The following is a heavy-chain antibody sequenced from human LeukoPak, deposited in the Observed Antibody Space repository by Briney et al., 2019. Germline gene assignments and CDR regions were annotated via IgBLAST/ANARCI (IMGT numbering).Heavy chain of an antibody. V-gene: IGHV4-59*08. D-gene: IGHD6-13*01. CDR2: IYYSGST. Sequence: PSETLSLTCTVSGGSISSYYWSWIRQPTGKGLEWIGYIYYSGSTNYNPSLKSRVTISVDTSKNQFSLKLSSVTAADTAVYYCARRTRGRAAALNWFDPWGQGTLVTVSS. CDR1: GGSISSYY. J-gene: IGHJ5*02. CDR3: ARRTRGRAAALNWFDP.